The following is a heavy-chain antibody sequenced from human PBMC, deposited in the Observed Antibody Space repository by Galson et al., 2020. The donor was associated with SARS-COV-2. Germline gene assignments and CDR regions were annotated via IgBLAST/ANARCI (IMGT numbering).Heavy chain of an antibody. D-gene: IGHD5-12*01. V-gene: IGHV3-7*03. J-gene: IGHJ6*03. CDR1: GFTFSSYW. Sequence: GGSLRLSCAASGFTFSSYWMSWVRQAPGKGLEWVDNIKQDGSEKYYVDSVKGRFTISRDNAKNSLYLQMNSLRAEDTAVYYCATDIVATGAYYYYMDVWGKGTTVTVSS. CDR3: ATDIVATGAYYYYMDV. CDR2: IKQDGSEK.